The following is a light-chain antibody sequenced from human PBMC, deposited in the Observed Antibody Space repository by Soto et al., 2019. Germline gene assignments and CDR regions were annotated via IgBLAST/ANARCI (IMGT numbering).Light chain of an antibody. CDR3: QLYSDSSGG. Sequence: DIHVSKSPSTLSASVGERVTMTCGASQSIGTWLAWYQQKPGKAPKLLIFDASTLESGVPSRFSGSGSGTDFTLTISSLQPDDFATYYCQLYSDSSGGFGQGGKVDI. CDR1: QSIGTW. V-gene: IGKV1-5*01. CDR2: DAS. J-gene: IGKJ1*01.